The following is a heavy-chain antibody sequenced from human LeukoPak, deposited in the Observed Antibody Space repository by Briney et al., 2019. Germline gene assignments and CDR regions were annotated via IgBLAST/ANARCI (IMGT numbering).Heavy chain of an antibody. CDR3: TRVHLPQGWFDP. V-gene: IGHV4-59*12. CDR2: IYYSGST. CDR1: AGSIISNY. Sequence: KPSETLSLTWTVAAGSIISNYWSWIRQPPGKGLGWIGYIYYSGSTNYNTSLKSRVSISIDTSKNQCSLNLTSVTAADTAVYFCTRVHLPQGWFDPWGQGTLVTVSS. D-gene: IGHD3-3*02. J-gene: IGHJ5*02.